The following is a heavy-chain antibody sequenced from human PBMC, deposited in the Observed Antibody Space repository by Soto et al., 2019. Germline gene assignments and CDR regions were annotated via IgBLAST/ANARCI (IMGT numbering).Heavy chain of an antibody. CDR3: AKDQWLGDYYYYYGMDV. J-gene: IGHJ6*02. Sequence: PGGSLRLSCAASGFTFSSYGMHWVRQAPGKGLEWEAVISYDGSNKYYADSVKGRITIYRDNSKNTLYLQINSLRAEDTAVYYCAKDQWLGDYYYYYGMDVWGQGT. CDR1: GFTFSSYG. V-gene: IGHV3-30*18. D-gene: IGHD6-19*01. CDR2: ISYDGSNK.